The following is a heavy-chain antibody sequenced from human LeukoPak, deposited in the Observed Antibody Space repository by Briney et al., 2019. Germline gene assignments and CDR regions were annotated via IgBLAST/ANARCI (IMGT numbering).Heavy chain of an antibody. J-gene: IGHJ1*01. CDR3: ARVDSGSACAS. CDR2: ISWNSGSI. Sequence: PGGSLRLSCAASGFTFDDYAMHWVRQAPGKGLEWVSGISWNSGSIGYADSVKGRFTISRDISKNTLHLQMGSLRPEDMAVYYCARVDSGSACASWGQGILVTVSS. CDR1: GFTFDDYA. V-gene: IGHV3-9*03. D-gene: IGHD6-19*01.